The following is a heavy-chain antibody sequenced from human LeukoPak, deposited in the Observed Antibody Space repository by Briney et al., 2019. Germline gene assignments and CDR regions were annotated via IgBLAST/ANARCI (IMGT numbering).Heavy chain of an antibody. D-gene: IGHD3-16*01. J-gene: IGHJ6*02. CDR1: GGSISSSSYY. CDR3: ARRYDRRMDV. V-gene: IGHV4-39*02. Sequence: KPSETLSLTCTVSGGSISSSSYYWAWIRQPPGKGLEWIVSIYYSGSTYYNPSLKTRVTISVDTSKNHFSLKLSSVTAADTAIYYCARRYDRRMDVWGQGTTVTVSS. CDR2: IYYSGST.